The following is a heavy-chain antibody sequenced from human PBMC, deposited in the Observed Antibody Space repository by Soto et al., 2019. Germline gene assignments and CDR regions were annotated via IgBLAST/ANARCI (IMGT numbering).Heavy chain of an antibody. D-gene: IGHD5-18*01. Sequence: EVQLVESGGGLVQPGGSLRLSCAASGFTFSSYWMSWVRQAPGKGLEWVANIKQDGSEKYYVDSVKGRFTISRDNAKNPLYLQMNRLSAEDTAVYYCARVQGYSYGYYFDYWGQGTLVTVSS. J-gene: IGHJ4*02. CDR2: IKQDGSEK. CDR1: GFTFSSYW. V-gene: IGHV3-7*05. CDR3: ARVQGYSYGYYFDY.